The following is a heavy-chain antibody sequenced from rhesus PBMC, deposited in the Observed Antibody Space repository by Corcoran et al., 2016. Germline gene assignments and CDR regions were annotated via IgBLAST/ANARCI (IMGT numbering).Heavy chain of an antibody. CDR1: GGSISGYY. D-gene: IGHD6-37*01. CDR3: ASLRYSFDY. CDR2: IDGHSAGT. Sequence: QVQLQESGPGLVKPSETLSLTCTVSGGSISGYYWSWIRQPPGKGLEWIVNIDGHSAGTNYTPSLKSLITMSKDTSKNKFSLRLSAVTAADTAVYYCASLRYSFDYWGQGVLVTVSS. V-gene: IGHV4-81*01. J-gene: IGHJ4*01.